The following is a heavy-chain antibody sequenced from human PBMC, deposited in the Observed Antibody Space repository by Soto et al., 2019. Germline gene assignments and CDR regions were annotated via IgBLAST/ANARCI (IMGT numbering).Heavy chain of an antibody. Sequence: QLQLQESGSGLVKPSQTLSLTCAVSGGSISSGGYSWSWIRQPPGKGLEWIGYIYHSGSTYYNPSLKSRVTISVDRSKNPFSLKLSSVTAADTAVYYCARNNYYDSSGDFDYWGQGTLVTVSS. J-gene: IGHJ4*02. CDR1: GGSISSGGYS. D-gene: IGHD3-22*01. V-gene: IGHV4-30-2*01. CDR2: IYHSGST. CDR3: ARNNYYDSSGDFDY.